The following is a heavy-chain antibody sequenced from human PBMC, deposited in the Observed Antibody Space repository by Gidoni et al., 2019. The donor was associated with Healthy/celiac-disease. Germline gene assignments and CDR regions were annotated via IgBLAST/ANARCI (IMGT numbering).Heavy chain of an antibody. CDR2: ISGSGGST. V-gene: IGHV3-23*01. CDR3: AKVVQQLSYFDY. D-gene: IGHD6-13*01. CDR1: GFTFSSYA. J-gene: IGHJ4*02. Sequence: EVQLLESGGGSVQPGGSPRLSCAASGFTFSSYAMSWVRQAPGKGLEWVSAISGSGGSTYYADSVKGRFTISRDNSKNTLYLQMNSLRAEDTAVYYCAKVVQQLSYFDYWGQGTLVTVSS.